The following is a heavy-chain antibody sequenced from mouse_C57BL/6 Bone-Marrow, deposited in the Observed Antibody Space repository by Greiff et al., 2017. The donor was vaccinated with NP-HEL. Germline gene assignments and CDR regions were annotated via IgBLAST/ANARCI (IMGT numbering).Heavy chain of an antibody. D-gene: IGHD2-1*01. J-gene: IGHJ4*01. Sequence: EVKLMESGGGLVQPGGSLKLSCAASGFTFSDSYMYWVRQTPEKRLEWVAYISNGGGSTYYPDTVKGRFTISRDNAKNTLYLQMSRLKSEDTAMYYCARPGVYGNYAMDYWGQGTSVTVSS. CDR3: ARPGVYGNYAMDY. V-gene: IGHV5-12*01. CDR1: GFTFSDSY. CDR2: ISNGGGST.